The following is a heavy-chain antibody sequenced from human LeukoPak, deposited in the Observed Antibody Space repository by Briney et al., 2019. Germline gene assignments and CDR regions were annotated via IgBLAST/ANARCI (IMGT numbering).Heavy chain of an antibody. CDR1: GFTFSSHG. CDR3: AGGQGWLLDY. Sequence: GRSLRLSCAASGFTFSSHGMHWVRQAPGKGLEWVANIKQDGSEKYYVDSVKGRFTISRDNAKNSLFLQMNSLRVEDTAVYYCAGGQGWLLDYWGQGTLVTVSS. J-gene: IGHJ4*02. V-gene: IGHV3-7*05. CDR2: IKQDGSEK. D-gene: IGHD2-15*01.